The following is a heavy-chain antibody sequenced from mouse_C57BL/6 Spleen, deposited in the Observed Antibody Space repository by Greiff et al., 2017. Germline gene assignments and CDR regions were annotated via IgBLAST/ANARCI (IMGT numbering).Heavy chain of an antibody. CDR2: INPSTGGT. Sequence: VQLKESGPELVKPGASVKISCKASGYSFTGYYMNWVKQSPEKSLEWIGEINPSTGGTTYNQKFKAKATLTVDKSSSTAYMQLKSLTSEDSAVYYCGRSGSSPYYYAMDYWGQGTSVTVSS. D-gene: IGHD1-1*01. CDR3: GRSGSSPYYYAMDY. V-gene: IGHV1-42*01. J-gene: IGHJ4*01. CDR1: GYSFTGYY.